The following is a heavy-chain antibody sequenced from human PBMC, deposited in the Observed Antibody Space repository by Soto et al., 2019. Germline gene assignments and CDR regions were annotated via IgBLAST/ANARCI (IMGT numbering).Heavy chain of an antibody. CDR1: GGSISSSSYY. CDR3: ASRTNDYGDYVGFDY. D-gene: IGHD4-17*01. V-gene: IGHV4-39*01. Sequence: PSETLSLTCTVSGGSISSSSYYWDWIRQPPGEGLEWIGSISYSGSTHYNPSLKSRLTTSVDTSKNQFSLKMSSVTAADTAVYYRASRTNDYGDYVGFDYWGQGTLVTSPQ. CDR2: ISYSGST. J-gene: IGHJ4*02.